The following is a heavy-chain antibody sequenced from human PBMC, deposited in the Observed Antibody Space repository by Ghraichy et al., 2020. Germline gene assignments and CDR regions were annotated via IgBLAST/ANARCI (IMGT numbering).Heavy chain of an antibody. CDR3: ALSINLVRGRYQH. J-gene: IGHJ1*01. CDR2: FDPEAGET. CDR1: GHTLTEFA. D-gene: IGHD3-10*01. V-gene: IGHV1-24*01. Sequence: ASVKVSCKLSGHTLTEFAMHWVRQAPGKGLEWMGGFDPEAGETIYTQKFQGRVTMTEATSSDTSYMELSSLRPEDTAVYYCALSINLVRGRYQHWGQGTLVIVSS.